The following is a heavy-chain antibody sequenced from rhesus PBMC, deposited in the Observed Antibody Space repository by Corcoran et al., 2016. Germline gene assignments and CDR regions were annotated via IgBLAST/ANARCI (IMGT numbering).Heavy chain of an antibody. V-gene: IGHV4-76*01. CDR3: ASSRPSGSYGY. CDR1: GGSISSGYD. Sequence: QVQLQESGPGVVKPSETLSLTCAVSGGSISSGYDWSWIRQPPGKGLEWPGYIYGSGGSTNCNPTRRNRVTIAKDASRNQVSLKLSSVTGADTAVYDCASSRPSGSYGYWGQGVLVTGSS. J-gene: IGHJ4*01. CDR2: IYGSGGST. D-gene: IGHD6-31*01.